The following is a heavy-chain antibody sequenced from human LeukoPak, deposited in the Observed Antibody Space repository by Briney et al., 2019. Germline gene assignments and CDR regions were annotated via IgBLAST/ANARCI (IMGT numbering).Heavy chain of an antibody. CDR2: ISGSGGST. CDR1: GFTFSSYS. Sequence: GSLRLSCAASGFTFSSYSMNWVRQAPGKGLEWVSAISGSGGSTYYADSVKGRFTISRDNSKNTLYLRMNSLRAEDTAVYYCAKIAVRGVIINYFDYWGQGTLVTVSS. D-gene: IGHD3-10*01. CDR3: AKIAVRGVIINYFDY. V-gene: IGHV3-23*01. J-gene: IGHJ4*02.